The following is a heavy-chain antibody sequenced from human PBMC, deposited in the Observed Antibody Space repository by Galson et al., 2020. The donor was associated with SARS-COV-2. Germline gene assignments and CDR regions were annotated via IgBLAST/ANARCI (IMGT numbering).Heavy chain of an antibody. D-gene: IGHD5-12*01. J-gene: IGHJ4*02. CDR1: GGSIRNYY. V-gene: IGHV4-59*01. CDR3: ARETVSGLFGP. CDR2: SYYSGST. Sequence: SETLSLTCSVSGGSIRNYYWSWIRQSPGKGLEWLGYSYYSGSTNYNPSVKSRVTISVDTSKNQFSLRLTSVTAADTAMYYCARETVSGLFGPWGQGTLVIVSS.